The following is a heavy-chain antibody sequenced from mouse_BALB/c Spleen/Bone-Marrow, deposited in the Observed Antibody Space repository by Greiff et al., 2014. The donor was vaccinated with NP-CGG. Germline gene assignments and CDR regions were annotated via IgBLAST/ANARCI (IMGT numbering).Heavy chain of an antibody. Sequence: VHVKQSGAELVKPGASVKLSCTASGFNIKDTYMHWVKQRPEQGLEWIGRIDPANGNTKYDPKFQGKATITADTSSITAYLQLSSLTSEDTAVYYCAAYYYGSSQFAYWGQGTLVTVSA. J-gene: IGHJ3*01. CDR3: AAYYYGSSQFAY. CDR2: IDPANGNT. CDR1: GFNIKDTY. D-gene: IGHD1-1*01. V-gene: IGHV14-3*02.